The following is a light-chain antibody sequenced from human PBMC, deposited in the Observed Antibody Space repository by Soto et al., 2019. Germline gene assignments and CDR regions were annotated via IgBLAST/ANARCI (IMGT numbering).Light chain of an antibody. CDR1: QDITNY. V-gene: IGKV1-39*01. J-gene: IGKJ4*01. CDR3: QQSYSTPLP. CDR2: DAS. Sequence: DIQVTQSPSSLSASVGDRVTITCQASQDITNYLNWYQQKPGKAPKLLIYDASSLESGVPSSFSGSGSGTDFNLTISSLQPEDFATYHRQQSYSTPLPFGGGSKVDIK.